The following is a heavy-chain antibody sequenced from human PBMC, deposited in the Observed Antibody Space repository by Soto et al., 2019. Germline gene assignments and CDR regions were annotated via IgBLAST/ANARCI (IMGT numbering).Heavy chain of an antibody. CDR2: INHSGST. D-gene: IGHD6-19*01. CDR1: CGSFSGYY. V-gene: IGHV4-34*01. J-gene: IGHJ5*02. CDR3: ARGYYSSGWYRWFDP. Sequence: SETLSLTCAVYCGSFSGYYWSWIRQPPGKGLEWIGEINHSGSTNYNPSLKSRVTISVDTSKNQFSLKLSSVTAADTAVYYCARGYYSSGWYRWFDPWGQGTLVTVSS.